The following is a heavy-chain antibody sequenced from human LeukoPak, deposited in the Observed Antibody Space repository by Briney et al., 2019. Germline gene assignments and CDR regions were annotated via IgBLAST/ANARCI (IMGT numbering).Heavy chain of an antibody. CDR3: TRDPSYCSSTSCYYFDY. V-gene: IGHV3-49*04. D-gene: IGHD2-2*01. CDR1: GFTFSSYG. Sequence: GGSLRLSCAASGFTFSSYGMHWVRQAPGKGLEWVGFIRSKAYGGTTEYAASVKGRFTISRDDSKSIAYLQMNSLKTEDTAVYYCTRDPSYCSSTSCYYFDYWGQGTLVTVSS. J-gene: IGHJ4*02. CDR2: IRSKAYGGTT.